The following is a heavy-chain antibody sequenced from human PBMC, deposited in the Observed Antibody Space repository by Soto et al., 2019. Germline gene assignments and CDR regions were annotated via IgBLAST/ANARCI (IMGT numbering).Heavy chain of an antibody. CDR1: GFTFSSYA. CDR2: ISWNSGSI. Sequence: SLRLSCAASGFTFSSYAMSWVRQAPGKGLEWVSGISWNSGSIGYADSVKGRFTISRDNAKNSLYLQMNSLRAEDTALYYCAKGNYDILTGYAGFDYWGQGTLVTVSS. V-gene: IGHV3-9*01. J-gene: IGHJ4*02. CDR3: AKGNYDILTGYAGFDY. D-gene: IGHD3-9*01.